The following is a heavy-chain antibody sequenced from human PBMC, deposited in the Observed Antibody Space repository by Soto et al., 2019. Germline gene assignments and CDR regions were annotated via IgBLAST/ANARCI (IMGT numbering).Heavy chain of an antibody. J-gene: IGHJ4*02. CDR1: GFTFSSYG. D-gene: IGHD1-26*01. Sequence: QVQLVESGGGVVQPGRSLRLSCAASGFTFSSYGMHWVRQAPGKGLEWVAVISYDGSNKYYADSVKGRFTISRDNSKNTPYLQMNSLRAEDTAVYYCAKEARGVLGTWGQGTLVTVSS. CDR2: ISYDGSNK. V-gene: IGHV3-30*18. CDR3: AKEARGVLGT.